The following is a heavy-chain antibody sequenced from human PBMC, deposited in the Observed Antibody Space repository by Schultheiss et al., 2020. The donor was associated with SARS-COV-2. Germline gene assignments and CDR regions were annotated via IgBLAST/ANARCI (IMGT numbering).Heavy chain of an antibody. D-gene: IGHD3-22*01. V-gene: IGHV3-64*04. J-gene: IGHJ3*02. Sequence: GGSLRLSCAASGFTFSSYAMSWVRQAPGKGLEYVSAISSNGGSTYYADSVKGRFTISRDNSKNTLYLQMNSLRAEDTAVYYCARDSLDYYDSTEAFDIWGQGTMVTVSS. CDR3: ARDSLDYYDSTEAFDI. CDR1: GFTFSSYA. CDR2: ISSNGGST.